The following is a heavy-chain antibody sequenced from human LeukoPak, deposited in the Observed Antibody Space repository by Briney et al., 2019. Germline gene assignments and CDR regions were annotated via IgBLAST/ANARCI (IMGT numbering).Heavy chain of an antibody. D-gene: IGHD6-6*01. V-gene: IGHV3-30*02. CDR2: VLSGESSK. CDR1: GFTFSTYG. J-gene: IGHJ4*02. CDR3: AKRYSLAVTGNQFDY. Sequence: GGSLRLSCAASGFTFSTYGMHWVRQAPGKGLEWVAYVLSGESSKVYADSVKGRFTIARDNSENTLYLQMNSLRPEDSAVYYCAKRYSLAVTGNQFDYWGQGTRVTVSS.